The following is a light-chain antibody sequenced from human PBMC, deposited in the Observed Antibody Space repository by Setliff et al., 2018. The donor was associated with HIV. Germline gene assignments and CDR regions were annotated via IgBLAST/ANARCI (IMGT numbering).Light chain of an antibody. CDR2: DAN. CDR1: SSDVGDYNH. Sequence: QSGLAQPRSVSGSPGQSVTISCTGTSSDVGDYNHVSWYQQHPGKAPKLIIYDANKRPSGVPDRFSASKSGNTASLTISGLQAEDEADYYCSYAGKFTWVLGGGTKVTVL. J-gene: IGLJ3*02. V-gene: IGLV2-11*01. CDR3: CSYAGKFTWV.